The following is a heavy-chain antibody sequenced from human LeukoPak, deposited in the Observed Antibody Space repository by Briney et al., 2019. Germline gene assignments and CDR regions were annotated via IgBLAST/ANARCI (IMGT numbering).Heavy chain of an antibody. CDR3: ARGKSGYYQPGYYYYYYYMDV. V-gene: IGHV3-48*03. D-gene: IGHD3-22*01. Sequence: GGSLRLSCAASGFTFSSYEMNWVRQAPGKGLEWVSYISSSGSTIYYADSVKGRFTISRDNAKNSLYLQMNSLRAEDTAVYYCARGKSGYYQPGYYYYYYYMDVWGKGTTVTVSS. CDR1: GFTFSSYE. J-gene: IGHJ6*03. CDR2: ISSSGSTI.